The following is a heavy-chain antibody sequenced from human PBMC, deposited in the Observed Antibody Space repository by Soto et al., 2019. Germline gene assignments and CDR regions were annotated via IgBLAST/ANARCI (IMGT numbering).Heavy chain of an antibody. Sequence: QVQLVQSGAEVKKPGASVKVSCKASGYTFTSYGISWVRQAPGQGLEWMGWIRPYNGNTNYAQKLQGRVTMTTDTSKSRAYMEMRGLRSDDTAVYYRARDAPPEDNWGQGALVTVSS. CDR2: IRPYNGNT. CDR3: ARDAPPEDN. J-gene: IGHJ4*02. CDR1: GYTFTSYG. V-gene: IGHV1-18*01.